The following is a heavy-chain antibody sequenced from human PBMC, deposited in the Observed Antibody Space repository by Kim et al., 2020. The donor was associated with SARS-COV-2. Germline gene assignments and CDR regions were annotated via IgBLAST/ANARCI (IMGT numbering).Heavy chain of an antibody. CDR2: ISSSSDYK. V-gene: IGHV3-21*01. D-gene: IGHD2-2*01. CDR3: ARPGPYCSSISCYYYYMDV. Sequence: GGSLRLSCVVSGFDFTVYTMTWVRQAPGKGPEWVSSISSSSDYKYYADSVRGRFTISRDDAKKSVSLQMNSLRAEDTAVYYCARPGPYCSSISCYYYYMDVWGKGTTVTVSS. J-gene: IGHJ6*03. CDR1: GFDFTVYT.